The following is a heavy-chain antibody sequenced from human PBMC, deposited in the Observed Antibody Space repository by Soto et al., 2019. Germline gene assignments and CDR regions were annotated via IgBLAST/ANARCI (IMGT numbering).Heavy chain of an antibody. V-gene: IGHV4-30-2*01. J-gene: IGHJ3*02. CDR1: GGSISSGGFS. Sequence: SETLSLTCAVSGGSISSGGFSWSWIRQPPGKGLEWIGNIHYAGNTYYNPSLKGRVTISVDRSKNQFSLELYSVAAADTAVYYCARSYCGGDCYSDFDASDIWGQGTPVTVSS. CDR3: ARSYCGGDCYSDFDASDI. D-gene: IGHD2-21*02. CDR2: IHYAGNT.